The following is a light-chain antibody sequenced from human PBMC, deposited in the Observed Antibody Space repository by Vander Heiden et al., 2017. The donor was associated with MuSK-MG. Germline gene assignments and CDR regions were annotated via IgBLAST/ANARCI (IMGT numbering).Light chain of an antibody. Sequence: EIVLTQSPATLSLSPGERATLSCRASQSVSIYLAWYQQKPGQAPSLLIYDASNRATGIPARFSGSGYGTDFTLTISSLEPEDFAVYYCQGPSKWPPYTFGQGTKLEIK. CDR2: DAS. CDR1: QSVSIY. V-gene: IGKV3-11*01. CDR3: QGPSKWPPYT. J-gene: IGKJ2*01.